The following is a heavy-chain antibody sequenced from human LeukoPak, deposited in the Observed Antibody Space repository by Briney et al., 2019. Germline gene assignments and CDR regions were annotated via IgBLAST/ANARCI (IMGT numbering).Heavy chain of an antibody. CDR2: IGTAGDT. D-gene: IGHD3-22*01. CDR1: GFTFSSYV. J-gene: IGHJ4*02. Sequence: GGSLRLSCAASGFTFSSYVMHWVRQATGKGLEWVSAIGTAGDTYYPGSVKGRFTISRENAKNSLYLQMNSLRAGDTAVYYCARAYYYDSSGYYYVLDYWGQGTLVTVSS. V-gene: IGHV3-13*01. CDR3: ARAYYYDSSGYYYVLDY.